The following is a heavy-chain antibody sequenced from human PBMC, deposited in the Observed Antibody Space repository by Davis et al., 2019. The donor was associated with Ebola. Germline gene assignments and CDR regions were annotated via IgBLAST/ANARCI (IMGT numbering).Heavy chain of an antibody. Sequence: MPSETLSLTCTVSGYSISSGYYWGWIRQPPGKGLEWIGSIYHSGSTYYNPSLKSRVTISVDTSKNQFSLKLSSVTAADTAVYYCARTLVDYSNYGYYYYGMDVWGQGTTVTVSS. CDR3: ARTLVDYSNYGYYYYGMDV. V-gene: IGHV4-38-2*02. J-gene: IGHJ6*02. D-gene: IGHD4-11*01. CDR1: GYSISSGYY. CDR2: IYHSGST.